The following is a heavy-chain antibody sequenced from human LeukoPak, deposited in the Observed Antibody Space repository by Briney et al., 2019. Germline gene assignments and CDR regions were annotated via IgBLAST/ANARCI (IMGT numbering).Heavy chain of an antibody. V-gene: IGHV3-33*01. Sequence: PGRSLRLSCAASGFTFSSYGMHWVRQAPGKGLEWVAVIWYDGSNKFYADSVKGQFTISRDNSKNTVYLQMNSLRAEDTAVYYCARTVDGDYPHDAFDIWGQGTMVTVSS. CDR3: ARTVDGDYPHDAFDI. J-gene: IGHJ3*02. CDR1: GFTFSSYG. D-gene: IGHD4-17*01. CDR2: IWYDGSNK.